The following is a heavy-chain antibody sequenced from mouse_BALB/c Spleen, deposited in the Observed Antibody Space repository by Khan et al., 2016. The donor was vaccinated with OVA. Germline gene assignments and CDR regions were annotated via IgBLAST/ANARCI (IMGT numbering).Heavy chain of an antibody. CDR2: IDPANGNT. J-gene: IGHJ2*01. CDR1: GFHIQDTY. V-gene: IGHV14-3*02. CDR3: ARINA. Sequence: VRLQQSGAALVKPGASVKLSCTASGFHIQDTYMHWVKQRPEQGLEWIGRIDPANGNTKYDPKFQGTATITAATSSNTAYLQLSSLTSEDTAGYYCARINAWGQGTTLTVSS.